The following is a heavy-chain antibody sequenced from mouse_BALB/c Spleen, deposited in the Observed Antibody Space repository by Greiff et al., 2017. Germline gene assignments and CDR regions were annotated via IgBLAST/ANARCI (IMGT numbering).Heavy chain of an antibody. D-gene: IGHD2-3*01. CDR1: GYSITSDYA. CDR2: ISYSGST. V-gene: IGHV3-2*02. J-gene: IGHJ2*01. CDR3: ARRGGYYDFDY. Sequence: EVKLVESGPGLVKPSQSLSLTCTVTGYSITSDYAWNWIRQFPGNKLEWMGYISYSGSTSYNPSLKSRISITRDTSKNQFFLQLNSVTTEDTATYYCARRGGYYDFDYWGQGTTLTVSS.